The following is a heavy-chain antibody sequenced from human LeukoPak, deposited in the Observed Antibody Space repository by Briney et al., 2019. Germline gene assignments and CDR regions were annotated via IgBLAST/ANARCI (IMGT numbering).Heavy chain of an antibody. V-gene: IGHV3-48*01. D-gene: IGHD3-22*01. CDR3: ARDLKYYYDSSGL. CDR1: GFTFSSYS. J-gene: IGHJ3*01. CDR2: ISSSSSTI. Sequence: PGGSLRLSCAASGFTFSSYSMNWVRQAPGKGLEWVSYISSSSSTIYYADSVKGRFTISRDNAKNSLYLQMNSLRAEDTAVYYCARDLKYYYDSSGLWGQGTMVTVSS.